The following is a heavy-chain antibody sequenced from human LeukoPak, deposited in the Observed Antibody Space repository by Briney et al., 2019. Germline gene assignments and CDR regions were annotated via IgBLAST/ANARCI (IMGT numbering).Heavy chain of an antibody. V-gene: IGHV4-59*08. CDR2: VHYGGST. CDR3: ARSTDSLAQLWFGFDY. CDR1: GGSISGYY. Sequence: SETLSLTCTVSGGSISGYYWNWIRQPPGKGLEWIGYVHYGGSTNYNPSHKSRITISVDTSKNQFSLKVNSVTTADTAVYYCARSTDSLAQLWFGFDYWGQGTLATVSS. J-gene: IGHJ4*02. D-gene: IGHD5-18*01.